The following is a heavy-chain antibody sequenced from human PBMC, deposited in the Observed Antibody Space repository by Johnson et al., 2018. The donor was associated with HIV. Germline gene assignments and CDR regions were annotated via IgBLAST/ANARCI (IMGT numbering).Heavy chain of an antibody. J-gene: IGHJ3*02. CDR2: ISYDGSNK. CDR1: GFTFSSYA. V-gene: IGHV3-30-3*01. D-gene: IGHD1-26*01. Sequence: QVQLVESGGGVVQPGRSLRLSCAASGFTFSSYAIHWVRQAPGKGLEWVAVISYDGSNKYHADSVKGRFTISRDNSKNTLCLQMNSLRAEDTAVYYCARGVVGVLSNAFDIWGQGTMVIVSS. CDR3: ARGVVGVLSNAFDI.